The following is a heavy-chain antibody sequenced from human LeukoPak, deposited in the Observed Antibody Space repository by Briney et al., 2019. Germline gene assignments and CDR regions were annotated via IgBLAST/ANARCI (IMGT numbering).Heavy chain of an antibody. Sequence: GGSLRLSCAASGFTFSSYSMNWVRQAPGKGLEWVSYISSSSSTIYYADSVKGRFTISGDNAKNSLYLQMNSLRAEDTAVYYCAIWGNYYDSSGYPHYFDYWGQGTLVTVSS. V-gene: IGHV3-48*04. D-gene: IGHD3-22*01. CDR3: AIWGNYYDSSGYPHYFDY. J-gene: IGHJ4*02. CDR1: GFTFSSYS. CDR2: ISSSSSTI.